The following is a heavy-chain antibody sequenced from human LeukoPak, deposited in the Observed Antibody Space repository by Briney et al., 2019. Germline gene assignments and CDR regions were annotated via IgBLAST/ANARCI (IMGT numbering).Heavy chain of an antibody. CDR3: ARPGYCSSTSCLDYYGMDV. Sequence: GASVKVCCKASGYTFTSYAMHLVRQAPGQGLEWMGWIDASNGNTKYSQKFQGRVTITRDTSASTAYMELSSLRSEDTAVYYCARPGYCSSTSCLDYYGMDVWGQGTTVTVSS. D-gene: IGHD2-2*01. J-gene: IGHJ6*02. V-gene: IGHV1-3*01. CDR1: GYTFTSYA. CDR2: IDASNGNT.